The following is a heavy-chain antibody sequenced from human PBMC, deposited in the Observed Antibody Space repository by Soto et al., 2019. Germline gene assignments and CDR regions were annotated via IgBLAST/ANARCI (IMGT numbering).Heavy chain of an antibody. V-gene: IGHV3-23*01. Sequence: GGSLRLSCAASGFTFSSYAMNWVRQAPGKGLEWVSVISGSGGSTYYADSVKGRFTISRDNAKNTLYLQMNSLRAEDTAVYYCARSMVRGLKYYYYYGMDVWGQGTTVTVSS. J-gene: IGHJ6*02. D-gene: IGHD3-10*01. CDR3: ARSMVRGLKYYYYYGMDV. CDR2: ISGSGGST. CDR1: GFTFSSYA.